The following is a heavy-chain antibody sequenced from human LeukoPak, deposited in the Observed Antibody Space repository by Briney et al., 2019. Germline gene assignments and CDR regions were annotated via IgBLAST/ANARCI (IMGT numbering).Heavy chain of an antibody. CDR3: ARDQGYYDSSGYLFWFDP. J-gene: IGHJ5*02. Sequence: ASVKISCKASGYTFTSYGISWVRQAPGQGLEWMGWINPNSGGTNYAQKFQGRVTMTRDTSISTAYMELSRLRSDDTAVYYCARDQGYYDSSGYLFWFDPWGQGTLVTVSS. V-gene: IGHV1-2*02. CDR1: GYTFTSYG. CDR2: INPNSGGT. D-gene: IGHD3-22*01.